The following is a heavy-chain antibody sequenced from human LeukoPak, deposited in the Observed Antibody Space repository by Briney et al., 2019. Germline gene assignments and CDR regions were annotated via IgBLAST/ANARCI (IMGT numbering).Heavy chain of an antibody. CDR2: MYITGNT. V-gene: IGHV4-4*07. CDR1: GGSISSYY. CDR3: ARDSTASSPWYFDL. Sequence: SETLSLTCTVSGGSISSYYWSWIRQPAGKGLEWIGRMYITGNTNYNPSLKSRVTMSLDTSKNHFSLKLSSVTAADTAVYYCARDSTASSPWYFDLWGRGTLVSVSS. J-gene: IGHJ2*01. D-gene: IGHD2-21*02.